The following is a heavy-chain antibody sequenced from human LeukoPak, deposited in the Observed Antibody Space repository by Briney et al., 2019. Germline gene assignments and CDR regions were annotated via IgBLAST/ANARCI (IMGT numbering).Heavy chain of an antibody. CDR3: TRVSSGSYEYYYYYMDV. CDR2: IRSKTYGGTT. J-gene: IGHJ6*03. CDR1: GFTFGDYA. D-gene: IGHD1-26*01. Sequence: GGSLRLSCTASGFTFGDYAMSWVRKAPGKGREWVGFIRSKTYGGTTEYAASVKGRFTISRDDSKSIAYLQMNSLKTEDTAVYYCTRVSSGSYEYYYYYMDVWGKGTTVTISS. V-gene: IGHV3-49*04.